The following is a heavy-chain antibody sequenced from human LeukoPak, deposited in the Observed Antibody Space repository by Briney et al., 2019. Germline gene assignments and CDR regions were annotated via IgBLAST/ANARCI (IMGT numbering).Heavy chain of an antibody. CDR1: GYSISSGYY. Sequence: SETLSLTCTVSGYSISSGYYWGWIRPPPGKGLEWIGSIYHSGSTYYNPSLKSRVTISVDTSKNQFSLKLTSVTAADTAVYYCARSGGTWIYNYWGQGTLVTVSS. V-gene: IGHV4-38-2*02. J-gene: IGHJ4*02. D-gene: IGHD1-7*01. CDR3: ARSGGTWIYNY. CDR2: IYHSGST.